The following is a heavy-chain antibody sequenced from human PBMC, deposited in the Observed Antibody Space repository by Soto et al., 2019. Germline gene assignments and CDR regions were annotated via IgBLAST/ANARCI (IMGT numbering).Heavy chain of an antibody. D-gene: IGHD6-19*01. CDR1: GFTFSSYW. J-gene: IGHJ4*02. CDR3: ASELRVAGTGDYFDY. CDR2: INSDENST. Sequence: EVQLVESGGGLVQPGGSLRLSCAASGFTFSSYWIHWVRQAPGKGLVWVARINSDENSTTYADSVKGRFTSSRDNAKNTLYLQMSSLRAEDTAVYYCASELRVAGTGDYFDYWGQGTLVTGSS. V-gene: IGHV3-74*01.